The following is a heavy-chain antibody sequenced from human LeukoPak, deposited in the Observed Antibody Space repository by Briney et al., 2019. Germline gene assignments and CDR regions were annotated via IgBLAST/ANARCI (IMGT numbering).Heavy chain of an antibody. V-gene: IGHV3-74*01. J-gene: IGHJ6*02. CDR1: GFTFSSYW. CDR3: ARYPNGMDV. CDR2: IASDGSST. Sequence: GGSLRLSCAASGFTFSSYWMNWVRQAPGKGLVWVSRIASDGSSTTYADSVKGRFSISRDNAKNTLYLQMNSLRAEDTAVYYCARYPNGMDVWGQGTTVTVSS. D-gene: IGHD2-8*01.